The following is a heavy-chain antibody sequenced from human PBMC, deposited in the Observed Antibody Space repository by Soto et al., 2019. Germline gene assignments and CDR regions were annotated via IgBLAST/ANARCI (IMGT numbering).Heavy chain of an antibody. J-gene: IGHJ5*01. Sequence: QLQLQESGPGLVKPSETLSLTCTVSGDSIGTYYWGWIRQPPGKALEWSGYILYSGYTKYNPSLGSRVTISVDTTKNQFSLRLSSVTAADTAVYYCGRHAEYSDNWFDSWGQGTLVTVSS. CDR1: GDSIGTYY. CDR3: GRHAEYSDNWFDS. D-gene: IGHD6-6*01. CDR2: ILYSGYT. V-gene: IGHV4-59*08.